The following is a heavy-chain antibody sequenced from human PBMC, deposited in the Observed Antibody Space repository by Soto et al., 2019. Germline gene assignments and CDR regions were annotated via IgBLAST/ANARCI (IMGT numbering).Heavy chain of an antibody. Sequence: QVQMVESGGGVVQPGRSLRLSCAASGFTFSSYAMHWVRQAPGKGLEWVAVISYDGSNKYYADSVKGRFTISRDNSKNTLYLQVNSLRAEDTAVYYCARDVYDSSGFDYWGQGTLVTVSS. CDR1: GFTFSSYA. CDR3: ARDVYDSSGFDY. J-gene: IGHJ4*02. V-gene: IGHV3-30-3*01. D-gene: IGHD3-22*01. CDR2: ISYDGSNK.